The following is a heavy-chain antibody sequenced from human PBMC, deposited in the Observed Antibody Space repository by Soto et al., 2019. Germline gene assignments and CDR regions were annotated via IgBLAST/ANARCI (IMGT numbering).Heavy chain of an antibody. CDR2: IYYSGST. Sequence: LSLTCTVSGGSISSYYWSWIRQPPGKGLEWIGYIYYSGSTNYNPSLKSRVTISVDTSKNQFSLKLSSVTAADTAVYYCARHNMEDWFDPWGQGTLVTVSS. V-gene: IGHV4-59*08. J-gene: IGHJ5*02. CDR1: GGSISSYY. CDR3: ARHNMEDWFDP. D-gene: IGHD3-10*01.